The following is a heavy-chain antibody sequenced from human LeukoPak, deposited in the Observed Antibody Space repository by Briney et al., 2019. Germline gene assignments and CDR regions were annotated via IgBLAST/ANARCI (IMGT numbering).Heavy chain of an antibody. CDR1: GDSVSSNSAA. J-gene: IGHJ5*02. CDR2: TYYRSKWYN. V-gene: IGHV6-1*01. Sequence: SQTLSLTCAISGDSVSSNSAAWNWIRQSPPRALEWVGRTYYRSKWYNDYAVSVKSRITINPDTSTNQFSLQLNSVTPEDTAVYYCARGYSYGYHWFVPWGEGTLVTVSS. CDR3: ARGYSYGYHWFVP. D-gene: IGHD5-18*01.